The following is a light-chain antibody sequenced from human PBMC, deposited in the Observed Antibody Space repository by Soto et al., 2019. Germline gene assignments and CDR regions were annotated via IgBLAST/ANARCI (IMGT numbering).Light chain of an antibody. CDR2: GAS. CDR3: QQYNDWPPWP. V-gene: IGKV3-15*01. Sequence: EIVMTQSPATLSVSPGERATLSCRASQSVSSKLAWYQQKPGQAPRLLIYGASTRATGIPARFSGSGSGTEFTLTISSLQSEDFAVYYCQQYNDWPPWPFGQGTQVEIK. J-gene: IGKJ1*01. CDR1: QSVSSK.